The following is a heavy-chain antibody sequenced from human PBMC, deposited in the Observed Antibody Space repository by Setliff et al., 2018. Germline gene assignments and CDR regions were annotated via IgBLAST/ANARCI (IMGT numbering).Heavy chain of an antibody. CDR2: ISAYNGMT. Sequence: ASVKVSCKASGYSFSESIVSWVRQAPGLGLEWMGWISAYNGMTHSAQNFQGRVTLTTDTSTNMGYLELRDLRSDDTAVYYCLRLVRYCTKIACQATSGDEVWGLGTLVTVSS. V-gene: IGHV1-18*01. J-gene: IGHJ4*02. CDR3: LRLVRYCTKIACQATSGDEV. CDR1: GYSFSESI. D-gene: IGHD2-8*01.